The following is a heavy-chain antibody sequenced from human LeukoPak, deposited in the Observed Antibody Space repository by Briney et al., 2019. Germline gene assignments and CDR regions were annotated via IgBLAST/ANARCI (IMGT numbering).Heavy chain of an antibody. CDR1: GFTFSSYS. D-gene: IGHD7-27*01. CDR2: ISNDESLK. V-gene: IGHV3-30*18. CDR3: AKDNWENGVDV. Sequence: GGSLRLSCAASGFTFSSYSLNWVRQAPGEGLEWVAFISNDESLKYYADSVKGRFTISRDNSKTTVHLQMNNLRADDTALYYCAKDNWENGVDVWGQGTMVSVSS. J-gene: IGHJ3*01.